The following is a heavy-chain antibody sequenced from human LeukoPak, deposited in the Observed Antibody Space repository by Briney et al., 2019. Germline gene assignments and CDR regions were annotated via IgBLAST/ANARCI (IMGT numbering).Heavy chain of an antibody. CDR1: GGSFSGYY. CDR3: ARGVAFDP. CDR2: INHSGST. V-gene: IGHV4-34*01. Sequence: KPSETLSLTCAVYGGSFSGYYWNWIRQPPGKGLEWIGEINHSGSTNYNPSLKSRVTISVDTSKNQFSLKLSSVTAADTAVYYCARGVAFDPWGQGTLVTVSS. J-gene: IGHJ5*02.